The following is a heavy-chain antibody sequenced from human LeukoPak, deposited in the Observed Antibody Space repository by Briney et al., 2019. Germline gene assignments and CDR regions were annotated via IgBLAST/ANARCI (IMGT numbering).Heavy chain of an antibody. CDR1: GFTFSNYA. CDR3: ARDLYDSSESAFDI. D-gene: IGHD3-22*01. J-gene: IGHJ3*02. V-gene: IGHV3-30-3*01. CDR2: ISYDGSNK. Sequence: GGSLRLACAASGFTFSNYAMHWVRQAPGKGLEWVAVISYDGSNKYYADSVKGRFTISRDNSKNTLYLQMNSLRAEDTAVYYCARDLYDSSESAFDIWGQGTMVTVSS.